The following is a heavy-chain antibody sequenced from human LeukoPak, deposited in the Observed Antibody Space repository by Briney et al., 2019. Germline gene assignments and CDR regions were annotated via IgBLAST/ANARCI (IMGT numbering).Heavy chain of an antibody. CDR2: MKQDGREK. CDR1: GFTFSAYW. Sequence: PGGSLRLSCAASGFTFSAYWMAWVRLAPGKGLEWVANMKQDGREKHYVDSVKGRFTISRDNARNSLYLQMNSLRAEDSAVYYCARDDVGALDYWGQGTLVTVSS. D-gene: IGHD3-16*01. J-gene: IGHJ4*02. CDR3: ARDDVGALDY. V-gene: IGHV3-7*01.